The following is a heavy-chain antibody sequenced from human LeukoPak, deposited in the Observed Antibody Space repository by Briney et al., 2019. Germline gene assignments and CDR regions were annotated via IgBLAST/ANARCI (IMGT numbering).Heavy chain of an antibody. Sequence: ASVKVSCKASGFTFTNYAVSWVRQAPGQGLEWMGWISVYNSSTNYAQKLQGRVTMTTDTSTSTAYMELRSLRSDDTAVYYCARFSTPFTVTTNLDYWGQGTLVTVSS. V-gene: IGHV1-18*01. CDR1: GFTFTNYA. CDR3: ARFSTPFTVTTNLDY. CDR2: ISVYNSST. J-gene: IGHJ4*02. D-gene: IGHD4-17*01.